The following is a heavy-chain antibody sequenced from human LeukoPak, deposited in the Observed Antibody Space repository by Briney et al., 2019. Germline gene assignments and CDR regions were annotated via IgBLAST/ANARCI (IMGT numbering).Heavy chain of an antibody. CDR2: INPNTGGT. Sequence: GASVKVSCKASGYTFTGYYIHWVRHAPGQGLEWMGRINPNTGGTDYAQKFQGRVTMTRDTSITTAYMELSRLTSDDTAIYYCAKVPPSITAAGNWLGPWGQGALVTISS. V-gene: IGHV1-2*06. D-gene: IGHD6-13*01. CDR1: GYTFTGYY. J-gene: IGHJ5*02. CDR3: AKVPPSITAAGNWLGP.